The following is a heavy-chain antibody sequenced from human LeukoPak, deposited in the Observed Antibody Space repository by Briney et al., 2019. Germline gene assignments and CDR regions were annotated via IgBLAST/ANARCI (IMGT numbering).Heavy chain of an antibody. CDR2: FYSGGST. J-gene: IGHJ4*02. Sequence: GSLRLSCAAAGFTVNSNYMTWVRQAPGKGLAWVSIFYSGGSTDYADSVKGRFTISRDNSKNTLYLQMNSLRAEDTAVYYCARGGGDDYGEYFDYWGQGTLVTLSS. D-gene: IGHD4/OR15-4a*01. CDR1: GFTVNSNY. V-gene: IGHV3-66*01. CDR3: ARGGGDDYGEYFDY.